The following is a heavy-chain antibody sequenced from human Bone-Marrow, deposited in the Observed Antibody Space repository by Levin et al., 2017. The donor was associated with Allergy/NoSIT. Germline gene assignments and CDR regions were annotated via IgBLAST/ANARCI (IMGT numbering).Heavy chain of an antibody. D-gene: IGHD2/OR15-2a*01. CDR1: GFIFSNYG. J-gene: IGHJ6*02. Sequence: GESLKISCAGSGFIFSNYGIHWVRQPPGKGLEWVAAVSRDGVGTYFGDSVKGRFSLSRDNAKNTVYLQMKSLRHDDAAVYYCAKDASEPGMYSFFYGMDVWGQGASVTVSS. CDR3: AKDASEPGMYSFFYGMDV. V-gene: IGHV3-30*18. CDR2: VSRDGVGT.